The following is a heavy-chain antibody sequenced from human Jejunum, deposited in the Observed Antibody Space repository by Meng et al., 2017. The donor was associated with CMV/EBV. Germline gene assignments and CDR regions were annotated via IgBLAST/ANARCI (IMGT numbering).Heavy chain of an antibody. CDR1: TFSIYR. CDR3: ATDRMDTSARRGFFDY. CDR2: ISTTSTYI. Sequence: TFSIYRITWVRQAPVKGLEWVSSISTTSTYISYADSLKGRFTISRDNAKNSLYLQMNSLRSEDTAMYYCATDRMDTSARRGFFDYWGQGTLVTVSS. V-gene: IGHV3-21*01. J-gene: IGHJ4*02. D-gene: IGHD5-18*01.